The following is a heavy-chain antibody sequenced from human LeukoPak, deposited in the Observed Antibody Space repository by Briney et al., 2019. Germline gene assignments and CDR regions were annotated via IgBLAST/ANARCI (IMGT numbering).Heavy chain of an antibody. D-gene: IGHD1-26*01. CDR3: ARENSGSYREFDY. Sequence: SETLSLTCTVSGGSISSYYWSWIRPPAGKGLEWIGRIYTSGSTNYNASLKSRVSMSVDTSKNQFSLKLSSVTAADTVMFYCARENSGSYREFDYWGQGTLVTVSS. CDR2: IYTSGST. CDR1: GGSISSYY. J-gene: IGHJ4*02. V-gene: IGHV4-4*07.